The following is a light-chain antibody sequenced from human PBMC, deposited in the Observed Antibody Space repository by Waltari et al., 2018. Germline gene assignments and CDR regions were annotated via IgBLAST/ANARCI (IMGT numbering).Light chain of an antibody. J-gene: IGLJ3*02. Sequence: QSVLTQTPSVSGAPGQSVPISCTGRSSNIGACYSVHWYQQLPGTAPKLLIYGNNNRPSGVPGRFSVSRSDTSASLAITGLQTEDEADYYCQSYDNSLSGSRVFGGGTRVTVL. V-gene: IGLV1-40*01. CDR2: GNN. CDR1: SSNIGACYS. CDR3: QSYDNSLSGSRV.